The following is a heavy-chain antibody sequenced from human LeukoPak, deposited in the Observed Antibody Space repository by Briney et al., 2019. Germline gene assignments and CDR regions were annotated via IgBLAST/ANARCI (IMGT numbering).Heavy chain of an antibody. V-gene: IGHV3-21*01. J-gene: IGHJ3*02. CDR3: ARDRGYDFWSGGPDAFDI. CDR1: GFTFSSYS. D-gene: IGHD3-3*01. Sequence: PGGSLRLSCAASGFTFSSYSMNWVRQAPGKGLEWVSSISSSSSYIYYADSVKGRFTISRDNAKNSLYLQMNSLRAEDTAVYYCARDRGYDFWSGGPDAFDIWGQGTMVTVSS. CDR2: ISSSSSYI.